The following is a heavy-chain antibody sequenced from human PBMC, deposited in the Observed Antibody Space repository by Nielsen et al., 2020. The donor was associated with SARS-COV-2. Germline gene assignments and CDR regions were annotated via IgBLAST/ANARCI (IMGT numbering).Heavy chain of an antibody. CDR3: AKAAKYCSSTSCYGDYYYYGMDV. D-gene: IGHD2-2*01. CDR1: GFTFSSYS. Sequence: GESLKISCAASGFTFSSYSMNWVRQAPGKGLEWVAVISYDGSNKYYADSVKGRFTISRDNSKNTLYLQMNSLRAEDTAVYYCAKAAKYCSSTSCYGDYYYYGMDVWGQGTTVTVSS. J-gene: IGHJ6*02. V-gene: IGHV3-30*18. CDR2: ISYDGSNK.